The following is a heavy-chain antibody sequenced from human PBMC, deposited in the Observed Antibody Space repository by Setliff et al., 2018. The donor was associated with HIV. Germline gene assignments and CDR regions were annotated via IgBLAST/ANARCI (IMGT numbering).Heavy chain of an antibody. V-gene: IGHV1-69*13. J-gene: IGHJ5*02. CDR3: ARGRRVVPAAESNWFDP. D-gene: IGHD2-2*01. Sequence: SVKVSCKASGGTFSSFAISWVRQAPGQGLEWMGEIIPVFGTLNYAQKFQGRVTITADELTGTAYMDLTNLKPEDTAVYYCARGRRVVPAAESNWFDPWGQGTLVTVSS. CDR1: GGTFSSFA. CDR2: IIPVFGTL.